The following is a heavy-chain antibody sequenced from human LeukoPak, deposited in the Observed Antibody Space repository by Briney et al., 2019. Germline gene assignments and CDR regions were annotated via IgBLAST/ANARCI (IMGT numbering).Heavy chain of an antibody. J-gene: IGHJ4*02. CDR3: AKDKNIRKDSSGYPDY. CDR1: GFTFSSYS. V-gene: IGHV3-21*01. Sequence: GGSLRLSCAASGFTFSSYSMNWVRQAPGKGLEWVSSISSSSSYIYYADSVKGRFTISRDNAKNSLYLQMNSLRAEDTAVYYCAKDKNIRKDSSGYPDYWGQGTLVTVSS. D-gene: IGHD3-22*01. CDR2: ISSSSSYI.